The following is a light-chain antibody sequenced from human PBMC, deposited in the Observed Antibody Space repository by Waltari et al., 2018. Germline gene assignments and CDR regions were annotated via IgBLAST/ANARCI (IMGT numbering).Light chain of an antibody. V-gene: IGLV1-40*01. J-gene: IGLJ3*02. CDR1: SSNFGAGYD. CDR3: QSFDSSLSASV. CDR2: GNT. Sequence: QSVLTQSPSMSGAPGQKVTIPCTGGSSNFGAGYDVHWYQQFPGTAPKLLIFGNTNRAAGVPGRISGSRFGASASLAIAGLQSEDEAVYYCQSFDSSLSASVFGGGTKLTVL.